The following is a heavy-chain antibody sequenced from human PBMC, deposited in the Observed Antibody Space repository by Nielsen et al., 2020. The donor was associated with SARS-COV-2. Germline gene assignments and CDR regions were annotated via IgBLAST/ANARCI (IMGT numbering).Heavy chain of an antibody. J-gene: IGHJ6*03. CDR1: GGSISSGGYY. Sequence: SETLSLTRTVSGGSISSGGYYWSWIRQHPGKGLEWIGYIYYSGSTYYNPSLKSRVTISVDTSKNQFSLKLSSVTAADTAVYYCAGTAMVTSYYYYMDVWGKGTTVTVSS. CDR3: AGTAMVTSYYYYMDV. D-gene: IGHD5-18*01. CDR2: IYYSGST. V-gene: IGHV4-31*03.